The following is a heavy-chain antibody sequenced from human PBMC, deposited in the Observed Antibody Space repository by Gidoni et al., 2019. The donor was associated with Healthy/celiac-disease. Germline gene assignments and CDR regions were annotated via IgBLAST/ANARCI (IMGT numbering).Heavy chain of an antibody. D-gene: IGHD3-3*01. Sequence: QVQLVQSGAEVKKPGASVKVSCKASGYTFTSYDINWVRQATGQGLEWMGWMNPNSGNTGYAQKFQGRVTMTRNTSISTAYMELSSLRSEDTAVYYCARAGVYDFWSGYYIDYYMDVWGKGTTVTVSS. CDR3: ARAGVYDFWSGYYIDYYMDV. V-gene: IGHV1-8*01. J-gene: IGHJ6*03. CDR1: GYTFTSYD. CDR2: MNPNSGNT.